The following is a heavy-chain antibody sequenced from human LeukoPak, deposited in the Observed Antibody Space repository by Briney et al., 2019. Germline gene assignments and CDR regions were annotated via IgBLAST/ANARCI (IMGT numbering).Heavy chain of an antibody. Sequence: GASVKVSCKASGYTFTSSSISWERQAPGQGLELMGWISAYNGNTNYAQKFQGRVTMTTDTSTGTSYMELRSQRSDDTAVYYCARADPTPEHYGSESYYCAFDYWGQGTLVTVSS. CDR1: GYTFTSSS. CDR2: ISAYNGNT. D-gene: IGHD3-10*01. J-gene: IGHJ4*02. V-gene: IGHV1-18*01. CDR3: ARADPTPEHYGSESYYCAFDY.